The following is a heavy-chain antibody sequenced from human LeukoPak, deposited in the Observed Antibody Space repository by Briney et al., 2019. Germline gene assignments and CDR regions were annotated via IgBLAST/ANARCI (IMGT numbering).Heavy chain of an antibody. J-gene: IGHJ6*02. Sequence: GGSLRLSCAASGFTVSSNYMSWVRQAPGKGLEWVSVIYSGGSTYYADSVKGRFTISRDNSKNTLYLQMNSLRAEDTAVYYCARGSPLGSGSRTSGYYYYYYGMDIWGQGTTVTVSS. CDR1: GFTVSSNY. CDR3: ARGSPLGSGSRTSGYYYYYYGMDI. D-gene: IGHD3-10*01. CDR2: IYSGGST. V-gene: IGHV3-66*01.